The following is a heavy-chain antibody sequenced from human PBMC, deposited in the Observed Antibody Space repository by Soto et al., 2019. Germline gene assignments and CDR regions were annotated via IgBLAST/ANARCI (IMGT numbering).Heavy chain of an antibody. J-gene: IGHJ3*02. CDR3: ASVGYYDSSGPGAFDI. Sequence: EVQLLESGGGLVQPGGSLRLSCAASGFTFSSYAMSWVRQAPGKGLEWVSAISGSGGSTYYAGSVKGRFTISRDNSKNTLYLQMNSLRAEDTAVYYCASVGYYDSSGPGAFDIWGQGTMVTVSS. D-gene: IGHD3-22*01. CDR2: ISGSGGST. CDR1: GFTFSSYA. V-gene: IGHV3-23*01.